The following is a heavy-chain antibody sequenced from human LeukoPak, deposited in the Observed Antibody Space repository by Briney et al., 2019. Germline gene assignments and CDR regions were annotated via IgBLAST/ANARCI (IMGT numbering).Heavy chain of an antibody. CDR3: AKHYGDYEALRY. V-gene: IGHV3-23*01. CDR2: ISDSGGRT. D-gene: IGHD4-17*01. CDR1: GITLSNYG. J-gene: IGHJ4*02. Sequence: GGSLRLSCAVSGITLSNYGMSWVRQAPGKGLEWVAGISDSGGRTNYADSVKGRFTISRDNSKNTLYLQMNSLRAEDTAVYYCAKHYGDYEALRYWGQGTLVTVSS.